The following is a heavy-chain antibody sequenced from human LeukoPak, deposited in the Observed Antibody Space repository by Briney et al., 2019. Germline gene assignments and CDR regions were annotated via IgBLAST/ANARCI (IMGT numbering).Heavy chain of an antibody. V-gene: IGHV4-59*11. CDR1: GGSTSSHY. J-gene: IGHJ5*02. D-gene: IGHD2-2*01. CDR3: AGIVVPAVSWFDP. Sequence: SETLSLTCTVSGGSTSSHYWSWIRQPPGKGLEWIGYIYYSGSTNYNPSLKSRVTISVDTSKNQFSLKLSSVTAADTAVYYCAGIVVPAVSWFDPWGQGTLVTVSS. CDR2: IYYSGST.